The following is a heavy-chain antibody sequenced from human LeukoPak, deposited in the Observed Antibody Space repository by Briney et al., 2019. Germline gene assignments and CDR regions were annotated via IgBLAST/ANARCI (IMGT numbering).Heavy chain of an antibody. V-gene: IGHV4-34*01. CDR3: ARRVVTMVRGVISWSYYYYYYMDV. CDR1: GGSFSGYY. J-gene: IGHJ6*03. CDR2: INHSGST. Sequence: SETLSLTCAVYGGSFSGYYWSWIRQPPGKGLEWIGEINHSGSTNYNPSLKSRVTISVDTSKNQFSLKLSSVTAADTAVYYCARRVVTMVRGVISWSYYYYYYMDVWGKGTTVTISS. D-gene: IGHD3-10*01.